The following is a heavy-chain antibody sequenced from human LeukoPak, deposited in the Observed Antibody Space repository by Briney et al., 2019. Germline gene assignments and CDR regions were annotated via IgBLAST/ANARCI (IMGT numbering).Heavy chain of an antibody. CDR2: ISSSSSYI. CDR1: GFTFSSYS. Sequence: PGGSLRLSCAASGFTFSSYSMNWVRQAPGKGLEWVSSISSSSSYIYYADSVKGRFTISRDNAKNSLYLQMNSLRAEDTAVYYCARDEAIRGWWCLHWGQGTLVTVSS. CDR3: ARDEAIRGWWCLH. D-gene: IGHD2-21*01. V-gene: IGHV3-21*01. J-gene: IGHJ4*02.